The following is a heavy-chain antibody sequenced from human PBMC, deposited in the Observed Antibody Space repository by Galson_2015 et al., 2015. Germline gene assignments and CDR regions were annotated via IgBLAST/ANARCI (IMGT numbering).Heavy chain of an antibody. CDR1: GFTFSDYY. CDR2: ISSSGSTI. Sequence: SLRLSCAASGFTFSDYYMSWVRQAPGKGLEWVSYISSSGSTIYYADSVKGRFTISRDNTKNSLYLQMNSLRAEDTAVYYCARGGTLVYDSSTCYYLPSSFYRVDVWGQGTPVTVSS. V-gene: IGHV3-11*04. D-gene: IGHD3-9*01. CDR3: ARGGTLVYDSSTCYYLPSSFYRVDV. J-gene: IGHJ6*02.